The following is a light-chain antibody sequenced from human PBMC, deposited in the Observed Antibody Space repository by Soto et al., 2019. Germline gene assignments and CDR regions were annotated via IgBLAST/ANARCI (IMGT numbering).Light chain of an antibody. J-gene: IGLJ2*01. V-gene: IGLV2-11*01. CDR3: CSYVGTYT. Sequence: QSALTQPRSVSGSPGQSVTISCTGTSDDVGSNNFVSWYQQHPGKAPKLIIYDADQRPSGVPYRFSASKSGNTASLTISGLQADDEADYYCCSYVGTYTIGGGTQLTVL. CDR2: DAD. CDR1: SDDVGSNNF.